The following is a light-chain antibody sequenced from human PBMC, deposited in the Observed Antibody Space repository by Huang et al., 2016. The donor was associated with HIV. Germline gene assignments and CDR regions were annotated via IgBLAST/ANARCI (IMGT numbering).Light chain of an antibody. CDR2: EVS. J-gene: IGKJ4*01. CDR1: QSLLHSDGETY. Sequence: DIVMTQTPLSLSVTPGQPASISCKSSQSLLHSDGETYLDWYLHKPGQSPQLLIYEVSNRFSGGPDRFSGSGSGTDFTLRISRVEAEYVGVYYCMQRTQRPLTFGGGTKVEIK. CDR3: MQRTQRPLT. V-gene: IGKV2D-29*02.